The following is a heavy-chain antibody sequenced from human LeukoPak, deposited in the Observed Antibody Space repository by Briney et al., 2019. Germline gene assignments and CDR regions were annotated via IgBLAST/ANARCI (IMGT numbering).Heavy chain of an antibody. Sequence: LPGGSLRLSCVGFGLTFRNYGMNWVRQAPGTGLEWVAGMREDGGQEYYVDSVRGRFTISRDSAKNSLYLQMNSLRVEDTAVYYCVRALSSSSPYWGQGTLVTVSS. J-gene: IGHJ4*02. CDR1: GLTFRNYG. D-gene: IGHD6-6*01. V-gene: IGHV3-7*03. CDR2: MREDGGQE. CDR3: VRALSSSSPY.